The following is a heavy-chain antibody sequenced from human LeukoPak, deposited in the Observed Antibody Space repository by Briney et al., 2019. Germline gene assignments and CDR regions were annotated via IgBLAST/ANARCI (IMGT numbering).Heavy chain of an antibody. D-gene: IGHD4-23*01. Sequence: GGSLRLSCAASGFTFSSYGMHWVRRAPGKGLEWVAVIWYDGSNKYYADSVKGRFTISRDNSKNTLYLQMNSLRAKDTAVYYCARGGGTTVVTQGYFDYWGQGTLVTVSS. CDR1: GFTFSSYG. CDR2: IWYDGSNK. V-gene: IGHV3-33*01. CDR3: ARGGGTTVVTQGYFDY. J-gene: IGHJ4*02.